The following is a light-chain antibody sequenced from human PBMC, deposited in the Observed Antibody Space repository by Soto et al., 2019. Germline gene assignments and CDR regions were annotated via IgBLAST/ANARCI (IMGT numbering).Light chain of an antibody. CDR1: QSVSSSY. V-gene: IGKV3D-20*02. CDR3: QHRGEWPPGAT. CDR2: GAS. Sequence: EIVLTQSPGTLSLSPGERATLSCRASQSVSSSYLAWYQQKPGQAPRLLIYGASSRATGIPDRFSGSGSGTDFTLTISRLEPEDFAVYYCQHRGEWPPGATFGQGTRLEIK. J-gene: IGKJ5*01.